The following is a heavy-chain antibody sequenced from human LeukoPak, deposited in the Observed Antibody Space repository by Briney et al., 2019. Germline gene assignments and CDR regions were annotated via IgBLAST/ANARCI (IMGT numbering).Heavy chain of an antibody. CDR3: AMDFNGSGKHPY. D-gene: IGHD3-10*01. CDR1: GGSISSSSYV. J-gene: IGHJ4*02. V-gene: IGHV4-39*01. CDR2: IYYSGGT. Sequence: SETLSLTCTVSGGSISSSSYVWGWIRQPPGKGLECIGSIYYSGGTYYNPSIGRLVTISVDTSKHQLPVKLSSVTAAHRAIYYWAMDFNGSGKHPYWGQGTLVTVSS.